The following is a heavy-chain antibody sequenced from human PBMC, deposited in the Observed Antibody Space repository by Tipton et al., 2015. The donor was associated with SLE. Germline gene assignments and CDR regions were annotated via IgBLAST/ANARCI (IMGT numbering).Heavy chain of an antibody. CDR1: GFTFSSCE. D-gene: IGHD4-17*01. CDR2: ISSSGSTI. CDR3: AREGPTVTTPKDYFDY. V-gene: IGHV3-48*03. J-gene: IGHJ4*02. Sequence: GSLRLSCAASGFTFSSCEMNWVRPAPGKGPEWVSYISSSGSTIYYADSVKGRFTISRDNAKNSLYLQMNSLRAEDTAVYYCAREGPTVTTPKDYFDYWGQGTLVTVSS.